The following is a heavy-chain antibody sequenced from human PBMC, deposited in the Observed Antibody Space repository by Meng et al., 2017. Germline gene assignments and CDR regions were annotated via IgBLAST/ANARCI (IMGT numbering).Heavy chain of an antibody. V-gene: IGHV4-59*01. CDR1: GGSISSYY. CDR2: IYYSGST. Sequence: SETLSLTCTVSGGSISSYYWSWIRQPPGKGLEGIGYIYYSGSTNYNPSLKSRVTISVDTSKNQFSLKLSSVTAADTAVYYWARVVVCGGDCYSPLFDYWGQGNLVTVSS. D-gene: IGHD2-21*02. J-gene: IGHJ4*02. CDR3: ARVVVCGGDCYSPLFDY.